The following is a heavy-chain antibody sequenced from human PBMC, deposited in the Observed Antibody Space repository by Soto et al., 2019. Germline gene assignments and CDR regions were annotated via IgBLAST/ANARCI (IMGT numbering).Heavy chain of an antibody. CDR3: ARDHQYSENTWAFDI. CDR1: GGSVASGEW. CDR2: MHHDGNT. J-gene: IGHJ3*02. Sequence: SETLSLTCAVSGGSVASGEWYNWVRQSPGKGLEWIGEMHHDGNTIYNPSLRTRLTMSIDRSSNQFSLRLSSVTAADTAVYYCARDHQYSENTWAFDIWGQGAVVTVSS. V-gene: IGHV4-4*02. D-gene: IGHD3-9*01.